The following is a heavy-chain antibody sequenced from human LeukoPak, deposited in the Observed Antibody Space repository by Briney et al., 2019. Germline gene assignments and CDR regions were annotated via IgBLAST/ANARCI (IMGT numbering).Heavy chain of an antibody. J-gene: IGHJ4*02. D-gene: IGHD1-26*01. V-gene: IGHV3-33*01. CDR1: GFTFSSYG. CDR3: ARDHRYSGSYYDY. Sequence: GGSLRLSCAASGFTFSSYGMHWVRQAPGEGLEWVAVIWYDGSNKYYADSVKGRFTISRDNSKNTLYLQMNSLRAEDTAVYYCARDHRYSGSYYDYWGQGTLVTVSS. CDR2: IWYDGSNK.